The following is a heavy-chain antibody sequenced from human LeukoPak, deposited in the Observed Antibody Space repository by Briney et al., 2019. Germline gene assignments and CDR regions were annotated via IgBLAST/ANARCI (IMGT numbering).Heavy chain of an antibody. CDR1: GFTFDDYA. V-gene: IGHV3-9*01. J-gene: IGHJ4*02. CDR2: ISWNSGSI. D-gene: IGHD3-10*01. CDR3: IKDIKAGGLDY. Sequence: GGSLRLSCAASGFTFDDYAMHWVRQAPGKGLEWVSGISWNSGSIGYADSVKGRFTISRDNAKNSLYLQMNSLRPEDTALYYCIKDIKAGGLDYWGQGTLVTVSS.